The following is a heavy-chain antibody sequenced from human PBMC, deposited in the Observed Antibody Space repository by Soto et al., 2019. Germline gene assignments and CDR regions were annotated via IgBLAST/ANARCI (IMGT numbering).Heavy chain of an antibody. CDR1: GGSISSYY. V-gene: IGHV4-59*01. CDR3: ARNIKFSYSSGWYPMGYYFDY. CDR2: IYYSGST. Sequence: PSETLSLTCTVSGGSISSYYWSWIRQPPEKGLEWIGYIYYSGSTNYNPSLKSRVTISVDTSKNQFSLKLSSVTAADTAVYYCARNIKFSYSSGWYPMGYYFDYWGQGTLVTVSS. D-gene: IGHD6-19*01. J-gene: IGHJ4*02.